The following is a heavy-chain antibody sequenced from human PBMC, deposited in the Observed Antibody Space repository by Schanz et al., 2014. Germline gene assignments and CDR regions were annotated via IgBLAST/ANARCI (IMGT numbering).Heavy chain of an antibody. CDR3: ARGYGDSPTDF. J-gene: IGHJ4*02. CDR1: GYTFTNYG. CDR2: IIPSLGLA. D-gene: IGHD4-17*01. Sequence: QVQLVQSGAEVKKPGASVGVSCKASGYTFTNYGVTWVRQAPGQGLEWMGRIIPSLGLAKYEQKFQGRVTITADRSTSTAYMELSSLRSEDTAVYYCARGYGDSPTDFWGQGTLVTVSS. V-gene: IGHV1-69*04.